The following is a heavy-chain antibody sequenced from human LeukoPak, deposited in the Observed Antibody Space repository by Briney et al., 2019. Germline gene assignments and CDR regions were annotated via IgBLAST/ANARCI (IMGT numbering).Heavy chain of an antibody. CDR2: FYYSGST. CDR3: ARDFFRGVLKSHDAFDI. CDR1: GGSISSYY. J-gene: IGHJ3*02. D-gene: IGHD1-26*01. V-gene: IGHV4-59*12. Sequence: SETLSLTCTVSGGSISSYYWSWIRQPPGKGLEWIGYFYYSGSTNYNPSLKSRVTISVDTSKNQFSLKLSSVTAADTAVYYCARDFFRGVLKSHDAFDIWGQGTMVTVSS.